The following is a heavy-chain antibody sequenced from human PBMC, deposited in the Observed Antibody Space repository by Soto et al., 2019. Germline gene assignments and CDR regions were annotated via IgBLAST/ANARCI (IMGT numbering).Heavy chain of an antibody. Sequence: SVKVSCKASGGTFSSYAISWVRQAPGQGLEWMGGIIPIFGTANYAQKFQGRVTITADESTSTAYMELSSLRSEDTAVYYCARVAYYYDSSGYSPGHFDYRGQGTLVTVSS. CDR1: GGTFSSYA. V-gene: IGHV1-69*13. CDR3: ARVAYYYDSSGYSPGHFDY. J-gene: IGHJ4*02. CDR2: IIPIFGTA. D-gene: IGHD3-22*01.